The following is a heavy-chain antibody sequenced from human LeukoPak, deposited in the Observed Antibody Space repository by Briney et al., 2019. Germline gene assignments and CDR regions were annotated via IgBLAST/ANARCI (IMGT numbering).Heavy chain of an antibody. CDR3: ARERVRIAVTGTKFFHS. V-gene: IGHV4-61*09. D-gene: IGHD6-19*01. J-gene: IGHJ4*02. Sequence: SETLSLTCTVSGDSISSGRYSWNWIRQPAGKGLEWIGQIYTSGNTNYNPSLKSRVSISADTSKNQFSLKLSSVTAADTAVYYCARERVRIAVTGTKFFHSGGQGILVTVSS. CDR2: IYTSGNT. CDR1: GDSISSGRYS.